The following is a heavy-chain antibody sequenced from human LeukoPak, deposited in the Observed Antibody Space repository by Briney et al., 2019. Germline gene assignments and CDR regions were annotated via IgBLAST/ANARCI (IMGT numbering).Heavy chain of an antibody. Sequence: GASVKVSCKASGGTFSSYAIGWVRQAPGQGLEWMGRIIPILGIANYAQKFQGRVTITADKSTSTAYMELSSLRSEDTAVYYCARLYGGNTNYYYGMDVWGQGTTVTVSS. V-gene: IGHV1-69*04. CDR1: GGTFSSYA. D-gene: IGHD4-23*01. CDR3: ARLYGGNTNYYYGMDV. J-gene: IGHJ6*02. CDR2: IIPILGIA.